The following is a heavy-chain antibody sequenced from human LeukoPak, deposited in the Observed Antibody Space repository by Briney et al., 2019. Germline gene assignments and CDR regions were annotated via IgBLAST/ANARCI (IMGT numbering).Heavy chain of an antibody. D-gene: IGHD2-15*01. CDR1: GGSISSYY. CDR2: IYYTGST. Sequence: SSETLSLTCTVSGGSISSYYWSWIRQPPGKGREWTGYIYYTGSTNYNPSLESRVTISVDTSKNQFSLKLSSVTAADTAVYYCARHVVVADTWVFAPWGQGTLVTVSS. V-gene: IGHV4-59*08. CDR3: ARHVVVADTWVFAP. J-gene: IGHJ5*02.